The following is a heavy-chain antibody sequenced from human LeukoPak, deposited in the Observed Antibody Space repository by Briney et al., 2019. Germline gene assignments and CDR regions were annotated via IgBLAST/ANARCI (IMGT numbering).Heavy chain of an antibody. CDR2: INTNTGNP. CDR3: ARERRIAAAAPRMDV. Sequence: ASVKVSCKASGGTFSSYAISWVRQAPGQGLEWMGWINTNTGNPTYAQGFTGRFVFSLDTSVSTAYLQISSLKAEDTAVYYCARERRIAAAAPRMDVWGQGTTVTVSS. D-gene: IGHD6-13*01. J-gene: IGHJ6*02. V-gene: IGHV7-4-1*02. CDR1: GGTFSSYA.